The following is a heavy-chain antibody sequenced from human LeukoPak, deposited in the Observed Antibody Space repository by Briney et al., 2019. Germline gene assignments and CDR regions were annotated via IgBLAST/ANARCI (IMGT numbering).Heavy chain of an antibody. V-gene: IGHV1-2*02. CDR1: GYTFTGYY. Sequence: AASVKVSCKASGYTFTGYYMHWVRQAPGQGLEWMGWINPNSGGTNYAQKFQERVTITRDMSTSTAYMELSSLRSEDTAVYYCAANSDDAFDMWGQGTMVTVSS. D-gene: IGHD3-10*01. CDR2: INPNSGGT. J-gene: IGHJ3*02. CDR3: AANSDDAFDM.